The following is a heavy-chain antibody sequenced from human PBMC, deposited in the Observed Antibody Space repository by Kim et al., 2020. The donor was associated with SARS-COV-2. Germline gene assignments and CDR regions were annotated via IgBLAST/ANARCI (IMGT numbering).Heavy chain of an antibody. Sequence: SQTLSLTCAISGDSISSNSATWNWIRQSPSRGLEWLGRTYYRSKWYNDYAVSVKSRITINPDTSKNQFSLQMNSVTPEDTAVYHCTREYYYGSGSHDAFDIWGQGTMVTVSS. CDR1: GDSISSNSAT. CDR3: TREYYYGSGSHDAFDI. CDR2: TYYRSKWYN. D-gene: IGHD3-10*01. J-gene: IGHJ3*02. V-gene: IGHV6-1*01.